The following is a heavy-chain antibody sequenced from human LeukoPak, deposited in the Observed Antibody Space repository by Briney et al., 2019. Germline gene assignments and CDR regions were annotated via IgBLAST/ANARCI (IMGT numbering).Heavy chain of an antibody. CDR2: ISSSSSYT. Sequence: GGSLRLSCAASGFTFSSYSMNWVRQAPGKGLEWVTYISSSSSYTNYADSVKGRFTISRDNAKNSLYLQMNSLRAEDTAVYYCARDLRRIAAAGFNDAFDIWGQGTMVTVSS. CDR1: GFTFSSYS. D-gene: IGHD6-13*01. J-gene: IGHJ3*02. CDR3: ARDLRRIAAAGFNDAFDI. V-gene: IGHV3-21*05.